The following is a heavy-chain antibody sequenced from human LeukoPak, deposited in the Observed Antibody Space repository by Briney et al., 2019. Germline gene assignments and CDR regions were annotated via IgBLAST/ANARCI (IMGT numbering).Heavy chain of an antibody. Sequence: SETLSLTCAVYGGSFSGYYWTWIRQPPGKGLEWIGEINHSGSTNYNPSLKSRVTISVDTSKNQFSLKLSSGPAADTAVYYCARGGRVVTAIDYWGQGTLVTVSS. CDR2: INHSGST. D-gene: IGHD2-21*02. CDR1: GGSFSGYY. CDR3: ARGGRVVTAIDY. V-gene: IGHV4-34*01. J-gene: IGHJ4*02.